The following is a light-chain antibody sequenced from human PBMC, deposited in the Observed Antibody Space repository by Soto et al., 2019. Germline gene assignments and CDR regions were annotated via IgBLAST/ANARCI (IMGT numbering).Light chain of an antibody. Sequence: QSVLTQPASVSGSPGQSITISCTGTSSDVGGYNYVSWYQQHPGKAPKVIIYGVSDRPSGVSNRFSGSKSGSTASLTISGLQAEDEADYYCSSYSSTLVVFGGGTKLTVL. V-gene: IGLV2-14*03. CDR3: SSYSSTLVV. CDR2: GVS. CDR1: SSDVGGYNY. J-gene: IGLJ2*01.